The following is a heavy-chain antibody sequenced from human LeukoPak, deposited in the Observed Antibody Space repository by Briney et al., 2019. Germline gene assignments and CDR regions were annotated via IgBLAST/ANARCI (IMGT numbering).Heavy chain of an antibody. CDR1: GGTFSSYA. CDR2: IIPIFGTA. CDR3: AREGMVARYFQH. J-gene: IGHJ1*01. V-gene: IGHV1-69*05. D-gene: IGHD5-12*01. Sequence: SVTVSFKASGGTFSSYALSWVRQAPSQGLEWMGMIIPIFGTANYAQKFQGRVTITTDESTSTAYMELSSLRSEDTAVYYCAREGMVARYFQHWGQGTLVTVSS.